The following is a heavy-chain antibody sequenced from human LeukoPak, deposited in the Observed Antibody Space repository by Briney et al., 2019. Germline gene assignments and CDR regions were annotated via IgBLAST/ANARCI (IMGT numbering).Heavy chain of an antibody. CDR2: MNPNSGNA. CDR3: ARRSQAGGTGIGY. CDR1: GYTFTSYD. D-gene: IGHD6-19*01. J-gene: IGHJ4*02. Sequence: ASVTVSCKASGYTFTSYDINWVRQATGQGLEWMGWMNPNSGNAGYAQKFQGRVTMTRNTSISTAYMELSSLRSEDTAVYYCARRSQAGGTGIGYWGQGTLVTVSS. V-gene: IGHV1-8*01.